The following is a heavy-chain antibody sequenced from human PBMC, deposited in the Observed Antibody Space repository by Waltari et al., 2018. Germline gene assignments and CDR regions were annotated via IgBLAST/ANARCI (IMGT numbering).Heavy chain of an antibody. J-gene: IGHJ4*02. V-gene: IGHV3-11*01. Sequence: QVQLVESGGGLVKPGGSLRLSCAASGFPFSDSYMSWLRQAPGKGLEWLSYISDSGSSPYYADSVKGRFTLSRDNAKNSVYLQMNSLRVEDTAVYYCARSVRSPGDWGQGTLVTVSS. D-gene: IGHD3-10*02. CDR1: GFPFSDSY. CDR3: ARSVRSPGD. CDR2: ISDSGSSP.